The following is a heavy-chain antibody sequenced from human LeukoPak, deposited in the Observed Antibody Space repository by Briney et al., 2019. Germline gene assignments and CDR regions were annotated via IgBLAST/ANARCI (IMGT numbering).Heavy chain of an antibody. V-gene: IGHV3-30-3*01. CDR3: AREGQQLVPDY. Sequence: GGSLRLSCAASGFTFSSYVMYWVRQAPGKGLEWVAAISNDGSNKYYADSVKGRFTISRDNSKNRLYLQMNSRRTEDTAVYYCAREGQQLVPDYWGQGTLVTVSS. CDR1: GFTFSSYV. J-gene: IGHJ4*02. D-gene: IGHD6-13*01. CDR2: ISNDGSNK.